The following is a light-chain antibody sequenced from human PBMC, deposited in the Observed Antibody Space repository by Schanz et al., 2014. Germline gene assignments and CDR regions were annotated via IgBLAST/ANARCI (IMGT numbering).Light chain of an antibody. J-gene: IGLJ3*02. CDR3: GTWDSSLSVVV. CDR1: DSNVGDND. V-gene: IGLV1-51*01. CDR2: DDN. Sequence: QSVLTQPPSVSAAPGQKVTISCSGGDSNVGDNDVSWYQQFPGTAPKLLIYDDNKRPSVIPDRFSVSKSGTSATLDITGLHADEEADYYCGTWDSSLSVVVFGGGTKLTV.